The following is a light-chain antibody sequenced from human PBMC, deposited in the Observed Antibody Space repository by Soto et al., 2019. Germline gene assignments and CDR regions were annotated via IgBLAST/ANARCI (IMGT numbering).Light chain of an antibody. Sequence: DIILTQSPDTLSSSPGERATLSYRASQTVSSNYLAWCQQRPGQAPRLLIYGASTRAAGIPDRFSGSGSGTDFTLTITRLEPEDSAVYFCQQYTGPPTTFGQGTRLEI. CDR1: QTVSSNY. CDR3: QQYTGPPTT. CDR2: GAS. J-gene: IGKJ5*01. V-gene: IGKV3-20*01.